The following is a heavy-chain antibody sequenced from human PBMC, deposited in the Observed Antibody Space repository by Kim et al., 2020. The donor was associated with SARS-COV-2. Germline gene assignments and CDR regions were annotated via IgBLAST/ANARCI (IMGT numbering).Heavy chain of an antibody. D-gene: IGHD4-17*01. CDR2: ISYSGSI. V-gene: IGHV4-31*03. J-gene: IGHJ4*02. CDR1: GGSISSGFYY. Sequence: SETLSLTCTVSGGSISSGFYYWSWIRQHPGKGLEWIGYISYSGSIYYNPSLKSRVTISVDTSKNQFSLKLSSVTAADTAVYFCASLWDYGSYHFDYWGQGTLVTVSS. CDR3: ASLWDYGSYHFDY.